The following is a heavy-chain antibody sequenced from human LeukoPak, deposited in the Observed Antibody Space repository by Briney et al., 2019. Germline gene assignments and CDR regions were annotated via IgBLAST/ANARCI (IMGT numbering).Heavy chain of an antibody. D-gene: IGHD1-14*01. CDR2: IYSGGST. Sequence: GGSLRLSCAASRFTGSSNYMSWVRRAPGKGLEWVSVIYSGGSTYYADSVKGRFTISRDYSKNTLFLQMNSLRADDTAVYYCTRGETNPFDYWGQGILVTVSS. J-gene: IGHJ4*02. V-gene: IGHV3-66*01. CDR1: RFTGSSNY. CDR3: TRGETNPFDY.